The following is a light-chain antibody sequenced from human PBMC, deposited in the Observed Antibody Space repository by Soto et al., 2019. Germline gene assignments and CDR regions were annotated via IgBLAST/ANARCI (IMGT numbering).Light chain of an antibody. CDR1: LGISNY. CDR3: QKYNSAPLT. CDR2: AAS. Sequence: DIQMTQSPSSLSASVGDRVTITCRASLGISNYLAWYQQKPGKVPSLLIYAASTLQSGVPSRFSGSGSGADFTLTISSLQPEDVATYYCQKYNSAPLTFGQGTRLEIK. V-gene: IGKV1-27*01. J-gene: IGKJ5*01.